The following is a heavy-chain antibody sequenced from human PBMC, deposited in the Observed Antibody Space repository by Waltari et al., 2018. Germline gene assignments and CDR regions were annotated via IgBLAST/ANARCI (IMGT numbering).Heavy chain of an antibody. CDR2: ISGSGGST. D-gene: IGHD2-2*01. CDR1: GFTFSSYA. CDR3: AKDHCSSTSCYQFDY. V-gene: IGHV3-23*01. Sequence: EVQLLESGGGLVQPGGSLRLSCTASGFTFSSYAMSWVRHAPGKGLEWVSAISGSGGSTYYADSVKGRFTISRDNSKNTLYLQMNSLRAEDTAVYYCAKDHCSSTSCYQFDYWGQGTLVTVSS. J-gene: IGHJ4*02.